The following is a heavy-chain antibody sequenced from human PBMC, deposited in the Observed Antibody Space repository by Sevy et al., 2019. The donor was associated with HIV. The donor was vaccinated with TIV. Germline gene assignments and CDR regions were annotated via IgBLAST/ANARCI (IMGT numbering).Heavy chain of an antibody. CDR1: GYKFTDYW. Sequence: GESLKISCQGSGYKFTDYWIAWVRQMPGKGLEWMGIIYPGDSDTRYSPSLQGQVTISVDKSISTAYLEWSSLKATDTAIYYCARGARGTLPSYYYYGLNIWGQGTTVTVSS. CDR2: IYPGDSDT. J-gene: IGHJ6*02. D-gene: IGHD3-16*01. V-gene: IGHV5-51*01. CDR3: ARGARGTLPSYYYYGLNI.